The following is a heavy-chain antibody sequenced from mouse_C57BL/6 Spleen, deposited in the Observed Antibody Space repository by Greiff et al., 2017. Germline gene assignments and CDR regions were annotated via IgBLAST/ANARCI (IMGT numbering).Heavy chain of an antibody. CDR1: GYSITSGYY. J-gene: IGHJ2*01. CDR2: ISYDGSN. V-gene: IGHV3-6*01. Sequence: VQLQQSGPGLVKPSQSLSLTCSVTGYSITSGYYWNWIRQFPGNKLEWMGYISYDGSNNYNPSLKNRISITRDTSKNQFFLKLNSVTTEDTATYYCARKDYLYYFDYWGQGTTLTVSS. D-gene: IGHD2-4*01. CDR3: ARKDYLYYFDY.